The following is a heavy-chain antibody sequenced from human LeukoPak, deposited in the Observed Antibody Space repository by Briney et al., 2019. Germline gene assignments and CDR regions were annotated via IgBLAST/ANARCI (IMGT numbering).Heavy chain of an antibody. D-gene: IGHD2-2*01. CDR2: IYYSGST. V-gene: IGHV4-39*01. CDR1: GGSISSSSYY. Sequence: KTSETLSLTCTVSGGSISSSSYYWGWIRQPPGKGLEWIGSIYYSGSTYYNPSLKSRVTISVDTSKNQFSLKLSSVTAADTAVYYCARGLGVVVPAATDWFDPWGQGTLVTVSS. J-gene: IGHJ5*02. CDR3: ARGLGVVVPAATDWFDP.